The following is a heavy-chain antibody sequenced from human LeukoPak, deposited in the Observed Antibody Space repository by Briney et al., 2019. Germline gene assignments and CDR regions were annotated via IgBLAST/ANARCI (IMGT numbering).Heavy chain of an antibody. CDR2: INHSGST. CDR3: ARHRPYYDSSGYSLARYYYMDV. CDR1: GGSISSYY. Sequence: SETLSLTCTVSGGSISSYYWSWIRQPPGKGLEWIGEINHSGSTNYNPSLKSRVTISVDTSKNQFSLKLSSVTAADTAVYYCARHRPYYDSSGYSLARYYYMDVWGKGTTVTVSS. V-gene: IGHV4-34*01. J-gene: IGHJ6*03. D-gene: IGHD3-22*01.